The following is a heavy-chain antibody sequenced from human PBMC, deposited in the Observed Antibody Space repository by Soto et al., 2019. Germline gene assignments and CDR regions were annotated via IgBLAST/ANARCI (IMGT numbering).Heavy chain of an antibody. Sequence: QVQLVESGGGVVQPGRSLRLSCAASGFTFSSYGMHWVRQAPGKGLEWVAVISYDGSNKYYADSVKGRFTISRDNPKNTLYLQMNSLRAEDTAVYYCAKDLVVVVPPDYYYGMDVWGQGTTVTVSS. J-gene: IGHJ6*02. V-gene: IGHV3-30*18. CDR2: ISYDGSNK. CDR1: GFTFSSYG. D-gene: IGHD2-2*01. CDR3: AKDLVVVVPPDYYYGMDV.